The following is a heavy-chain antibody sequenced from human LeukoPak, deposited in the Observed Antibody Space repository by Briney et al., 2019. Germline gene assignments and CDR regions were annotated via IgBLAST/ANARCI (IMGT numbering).Heavy chain of an antibody. Sequence: PGGSLRLSCAASGFTFSSYAMSWVRQAPGKGLEWLSHISADSSIIHYAASVRGRITISRDNAVNSLFLQMRSLRAEDTAVYYCTKDSSDGRTYSEPDFWGQGTLVIVST. D-gene: IGHD3-10*01. CDR2: ISADSSII. CDR1: GFTFSSYA. CDR3: TKDSSDGRTYSEPDF. J-gene: IGHJ4*02. V-gene: IGHV3-48*04.